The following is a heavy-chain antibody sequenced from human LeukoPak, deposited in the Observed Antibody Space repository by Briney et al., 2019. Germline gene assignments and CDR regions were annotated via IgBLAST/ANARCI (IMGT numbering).Heavy chain of an antibody. CDR1: GYTFTSYA. J-gene: IGHJ5*02. D-gene: IGHD5-12*01. Sequence: ASVKVSCKASGYTFTSYAMHWVRQAPGQRLEWMGWINAGNGNTKYSQKFQGRVTITRDTSASTAYMELSSLRSEDTAVYYCARSPIVATTRYNWFDPWGQGTLVTVPS. V-gene: IGHV1-3*01. CDR2: INAGNGNT. CDR3: ARSPIVATTRYNWFDP.